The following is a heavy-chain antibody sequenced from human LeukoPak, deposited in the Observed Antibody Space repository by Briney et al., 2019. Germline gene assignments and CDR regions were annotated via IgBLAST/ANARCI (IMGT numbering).Heavy chain of an antibody. CDR3: AGSFYDSSGYYSPVFDY. D-gene: IGHD3-22*01. CDR2: IYYSGST. CDR1: GGSISSYY. J-gene: IGHJ4*02. Sequence: SETLSPTCTVSGGSISSYYWSWIRQPPGKGLEWIGYIYYSGSTNYNPSLKSRVTISVDTSKNQFSLKLSSVTAADTAVYYCAGSFYDSSGYYSPVFDYWGQGTLVTVSS. V-gene: IGHV4-59*01.